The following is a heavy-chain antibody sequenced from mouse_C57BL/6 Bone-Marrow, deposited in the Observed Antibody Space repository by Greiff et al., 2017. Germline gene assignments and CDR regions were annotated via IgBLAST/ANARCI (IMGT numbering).Heavy chain of an antibody. Sequence: QVQLKQPGAELVKPGASVKLSCKASGYTFTSYWMHWVKQRPGQGLEWIGMIHPNSGSTNYNEKFKSKATLTVDKSSSAAYMQLSSLTSEGSAVYYCARLGVTTSGCGYAMDYGGQGNGVTVSA. D-gene: IGHD2-2*01. V-gene: IGHV1-64*01. CDR2: IHPNSGST. CDR3: ARLGVTTSGCGYAMDY. J-gene: IGHJ4*01. CDR1: GYTFTSYW.